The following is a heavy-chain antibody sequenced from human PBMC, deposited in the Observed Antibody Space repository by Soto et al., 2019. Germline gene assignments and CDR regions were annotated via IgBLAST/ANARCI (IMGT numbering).Heavy chain of an antibody. CDR2: IYPGDSDT. J-gene: IGHJ5*02. Sequence: GESLKISCKGSGYSFTSYWIGWVRQMPGKGLEWMGIIYPGDSDTRYSPSFQGQVTISADKSISTAYLQWSSLKASDTAMYYFARGPLRITIFGVVIIPGWFDPWGQGTLVTVSS. CDR3: ARGPLRITIFGVVIIPGWFDP. V-gene: IGHV5-51*01. D-gene: IGHD3-3*01. CDR1: GYSFTSYW.